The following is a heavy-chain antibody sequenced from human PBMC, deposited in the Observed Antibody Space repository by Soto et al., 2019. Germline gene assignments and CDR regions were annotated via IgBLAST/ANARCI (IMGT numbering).Heavy chain of an antibody. CDR3: AREDITMVRGVRDFPFDY. D-gene: IGHD3-10*01. CDR2: IWYDGSNK. V-gene: IGHV3-33*01. J-gene: IGHJ4*02. CDR1: GFTFSSYG. Sequence: QVQLVESGGGVVQPGRSLRLSCAASGFTFSSYGMHWVRQAPGKGLEWVAVIWYDGSNKYYADSVKGRFTISRDNSKNTLYLQMNSLRAEDTAVYYCAREDITMVRGVRDFPFDYWGQGTLVTVSS.